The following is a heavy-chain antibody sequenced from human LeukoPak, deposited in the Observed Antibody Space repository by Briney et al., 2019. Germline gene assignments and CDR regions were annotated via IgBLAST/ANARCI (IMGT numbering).Heavy chain of an antibody. J-gene: IGHJ4*02. D-gene: IGHD3-22*01. V-gene: IGHV1-24*01. CDR1: GYTLTELS. CDR3: ATVGSYDSSGYYPL. Sequence: GASVKVSCKVSGYTLTELSMHWVRQAPGKGLEWMGGFDPEGGETIYAQKFQGRVTMTEDTSTDTAYMELGSLRSEDTAVYYCATVGSYDSSGYYPLWGQGTLVTVSS. CDR2: FDPEGGET.